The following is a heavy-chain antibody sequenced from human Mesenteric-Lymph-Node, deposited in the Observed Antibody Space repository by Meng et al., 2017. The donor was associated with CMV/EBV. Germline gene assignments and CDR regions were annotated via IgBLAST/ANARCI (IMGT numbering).Heavy chain of an antibody. Sequence: AVAGGSISSSSSYWAWIRQPPGKGLEWVGSIHYSGSTYYSPSLKSRVTISVDTSKNQFSLKLSSVTAADTAVYYCASRATVTYIWTNWGQGTLVTVSS. CDR1: GGSISSSSSY. CDR2: IHYSGST. CDR3: ASRATVTYIWTN. J-gene: IGHJ4*02. D-gene: IGHD4-17*01. V-gene: IGHV4-39*01.